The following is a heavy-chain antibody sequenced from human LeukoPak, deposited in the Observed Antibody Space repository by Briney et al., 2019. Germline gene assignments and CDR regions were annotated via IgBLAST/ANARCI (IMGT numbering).Heavy chain of an antibody. J-gene: IGHJ1*01. CDR3: ARTCSGYYYSPQCFQH. CDR1: GFTFSSYE. D-gene: IGHD3-22*01. CDR2: ISSSGSTI. V-gene: IGHV3-48*03. Sequence: GGSLRLSCAASGFTFSSYEMKWVRQAPGKGLEWVSYISSSGSTIYYADSVKGRFTISRDNAKNSLYLQMNSLRAEDTAVYYCARTCSGYYYSPQCFQHWGQGTLVTVSS.